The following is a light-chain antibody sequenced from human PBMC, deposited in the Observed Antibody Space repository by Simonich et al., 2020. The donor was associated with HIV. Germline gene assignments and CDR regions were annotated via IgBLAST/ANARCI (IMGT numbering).Light chain of an antibody. J-gene: IGKJ2*01. Sequence: EIVMTQSPATLSVSPGERAPLPCRASQSVSSNLAWYQQKPGQAPRLLIYGASTRATGIPARFSGSGSGTDFTLTISRLEPEDFAVYYCQQYGSSPPMYTFGQGTKLEIK. CDR2: GAS. CDR3: QQYGSSPPMYT. V-gene: IGKV3-15*01. CDR1: QSVSSN.